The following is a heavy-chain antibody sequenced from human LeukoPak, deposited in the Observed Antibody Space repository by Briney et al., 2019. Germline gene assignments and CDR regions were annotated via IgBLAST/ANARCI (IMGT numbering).Heavy chain of an antibody. CDR1: GCTFSSYT. D-gene: IGHD6-13*01. J-gene: IGHJ4*02. Sequence: PGGSLRLSCVASGCTFSSYTMNWVRQAPGKGLEWVSSINSGSYIYYAQSVKGRFTISRDNAKNSLYLQMNSLRAEDTAVYYCARDPAADDYWGQGTLVTVSS. CDR3: ARDPAADDY. V-gene: IGHV3-21*01. CDR2: INSGSYI.